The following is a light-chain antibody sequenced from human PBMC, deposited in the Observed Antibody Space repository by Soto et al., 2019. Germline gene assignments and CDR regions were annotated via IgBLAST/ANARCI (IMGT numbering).Light chain of an antibody. CDR2: AAS. CDR1: QSISSY. Sequence: DIQMTQSPSSLSASVGDRVTITCRASQSISSYLNWYQQKPGKAPKLLIYAASSLQSGVPSRFSGSGSGTDFTLTISSLQTDDFATYYCQQSYTTPWTFGQGTKVDIK. V-gene: IGKV1-39*01. CDR3: QQSYTTPWT. J-gene: IGKJ1*01.